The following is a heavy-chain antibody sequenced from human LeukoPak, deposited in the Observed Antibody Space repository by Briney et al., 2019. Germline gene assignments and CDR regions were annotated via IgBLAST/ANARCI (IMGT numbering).Heavy chain of an antibody. V-gene: IGHV3-53*01. Sequence: GGSLRLSCAASGLIVSNNYMNWVRLAPGKGLEWVSVIYSGGSTHYADSVKGRFTVSRDNSKNTLYLQMNSLRAEDTAVYYCAKDYEPLVGVHRWGDWFDPWGQGTLVTVSS. CDR1: GLIVSNNY. D-gene: IGHD1-26*01. CDR2: IYSGGST. J-gene: IGHJ5*02. CDR3: AKDYEPLVGVHRWGDWFDP.